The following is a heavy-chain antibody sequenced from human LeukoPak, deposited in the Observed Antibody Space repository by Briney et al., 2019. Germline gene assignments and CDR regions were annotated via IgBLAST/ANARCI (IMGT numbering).Heavy chain of an antibody. CDR2: VYPGDSDT. Sequence: GESLKISCKGSGYSFTSYWIGWVRQMPGKGLEWMGIVYPGDSDTRYSPSFQGQVTISADKSISTAYLQWSSLKASDTAMYYCARNYYDSSGYYYPDAFDIWGQGTMVTVSS. CDR3: ARNYYDSSGYYYPDAFDI. J-gene: IGHJ3*02. D-gene: IGHD3-22*01. CDR1: GYSFTSYW. V-gene: IGHV5-51*01.